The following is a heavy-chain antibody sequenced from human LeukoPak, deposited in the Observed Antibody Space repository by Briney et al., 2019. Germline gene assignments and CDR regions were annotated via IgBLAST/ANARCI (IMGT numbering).Heavy chain of an antibody. D-gene: IGHD3-22*01. CDR2: IYYSGST. CDR3: ARVPPDSSGYYLHFDY. CDR1: GGSISSSSYY. Sequence: SETLSLTCTVSGGSISSSSYYWGWIRQPPGKGLEWIGSIYYSGSTYYNPSLKSRVTISVDTPKNQFSLKLSSVTAADTAVYYCARVPPDSSGYYLHFDYWGQGTLVTVSS. J-gene: IGHJ4*02. V-gene: IGHV4-39*07.